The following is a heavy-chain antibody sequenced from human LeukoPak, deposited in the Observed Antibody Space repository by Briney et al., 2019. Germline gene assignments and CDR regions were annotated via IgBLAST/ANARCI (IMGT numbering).Heavy chain of an antibody. V-gene: IGHV1-18*01. D-gene: IGHD6-13*01. CDR1: GYTFTSYG. CDR2: ISAYNGNT. J-gene: IGHJ5*02. CDR3: ARDEGYSSSWRTNWFDP. Sequence: ASVEVSCKASGYTFTSYGISWVRQAPGQGLEWMGWISAYNGNTNYAQKLQGRVTMTTDTSTSTAYMELRSLRSDDTAVYYCARDEGYSSSWRTNWFDPWGQGTLVTVSS.